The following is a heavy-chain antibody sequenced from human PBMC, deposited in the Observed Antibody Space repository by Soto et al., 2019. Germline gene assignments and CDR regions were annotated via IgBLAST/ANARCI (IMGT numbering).Heavy chain of an antibody. D-gene: IGHD6-13*01. CDR3: AKDMVSSSWSYYYYYYGMDV. V-gene: IGHV3-9*01. CDR1: GFTFDDYA. Sequence: EVQLVESGGGLVQPGRSLRLSCAASGFTFDDYAMHWVRQAPGKGLEWVSGISWNSGSIGYADSVKGRFTISRDNAKNSLYLQMNSLRAEDTALYYCAKDMVSSSWSYYYYYYGMDVW. J-gene: IGHJ6*01. CDR2: ISWNSGSI.